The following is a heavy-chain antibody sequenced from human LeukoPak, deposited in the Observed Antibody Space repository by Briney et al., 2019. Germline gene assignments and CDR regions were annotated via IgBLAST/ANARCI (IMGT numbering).Heavy chain of an antibody. J-gene: IGHJ5*02. V-gene: IGHV3-30*04. CDR1: GFTFSSYA. CDR3: ARSPVPYCSSTSSYADWFDP. Sequence: SLRISCAASGFTFSSYAMHRVRPAPGKGLEGVAVISYDESNKYYAVSVKGRFTISRDNSKNTLYLQMHSLRAEDTAVYYCARSPVPYCSSTSSYADWFDPWGQGTLVTVSS. CDR2: ISYDESNK. D-gene: IGHD2-2*01.